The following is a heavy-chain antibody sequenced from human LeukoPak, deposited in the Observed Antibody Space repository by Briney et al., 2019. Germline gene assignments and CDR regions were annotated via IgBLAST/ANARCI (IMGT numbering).Heavy chain of an antibody. J-gene: IGHJ4*02. CDR3: AREHPVAIAPDH. CDR1: GGSVSGYY. V-gene: IGHV4-4*07. D-gene: IGHD5-12*01. Sequence: SETLSLTYTVSGGSVSGYYWSSIRQSAGKGLEWIGRIHSTGSTNYNPSLKSRVTMSVDTSKNQFSLKLTSVTAADTAIYYCAREHPVAIAPDHWGQGTLVTVSS. CDR2: IHSTGST.